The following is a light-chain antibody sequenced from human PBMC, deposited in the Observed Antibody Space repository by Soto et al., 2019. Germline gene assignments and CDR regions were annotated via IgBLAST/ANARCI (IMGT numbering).Light chain of an antibody. CDR2: DVS. CDR3: ISYTSINLYV. CDR1: SSDVGGYEY. Sequence: QSALTQPASVSGSPGQLISISCTGTSSDVGGYEYVSWYQQHAGKAPKLMIYDVSSRASGVSNRFSGSKSGNTASLTFSGLQAEDEADYYCISYTSINLYVLGTGTKVTVL. V-gene: IGLV2-14*01. J-gene: IGLJ1*01.